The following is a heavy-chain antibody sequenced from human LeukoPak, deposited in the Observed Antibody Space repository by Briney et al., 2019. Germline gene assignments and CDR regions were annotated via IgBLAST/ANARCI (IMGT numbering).Heavy chain of an antibody. J-gene: IGHJ3*02. CDR2: IYYSGST. V-gene: IGHV4-39*07. CDR3: ARVRYYYDSSGYHDAFDI. Sequence: PSETLSLTCTVSGGSISSSSYYWGWIRQPPGKGLEWIGSIYYSGSTYYNPSLKSRVTISVDTSKNQFSLKLSSVTAADTAVYYCARVRYYYDSSGYHDAFDIWGQGTMVTVSS. D-gene: IGHD3-22*01. CDR1: GGSISSSSYY.